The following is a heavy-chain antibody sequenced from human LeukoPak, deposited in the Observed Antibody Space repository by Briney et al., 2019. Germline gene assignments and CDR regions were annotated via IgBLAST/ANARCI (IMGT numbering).Heavy chain of an antibody. CDR1: GGTFSRYA. J-gene: IGHJ5*02. CDR3: ARGNYYDSSGYYSSPYNWFDP. Sequence: GASVKVSCKASGGTFSRYAISWVRQAPGQGLEWMGGIIPIFGTANYAQKFQGRVTITADESTSTAYMELSSLRSEDTAVYYCARGNYYDSSGYYSSPYNWFDPWGQGTLVTVSS. D-gene: IGHD3-22*01. V-gene: IGHV1-69*13. CDR2: IIPIFGTA.